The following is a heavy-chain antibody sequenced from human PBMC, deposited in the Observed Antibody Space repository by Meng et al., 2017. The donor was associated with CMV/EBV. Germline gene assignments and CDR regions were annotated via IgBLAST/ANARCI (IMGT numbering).Heavy chain of an antibody. CDR2: IIPVFETA. Sequence: GAWLKRPWSSGKGSCKTSGGTFSTVAISWVRQAPGEGLEWMGGIIPVFETANYAERFQDRVTITADDSTTTAYMELSSLRADDTALYFCARGGDSWYSDYWGQGTLVTVSS. D-gene: IGHD1-26*01. J-gene: IGHJ4*02. CDR1: GGTFSTVA. V-gene: IGHV1-69*01. CDR3: ARGGDSWYSDY.